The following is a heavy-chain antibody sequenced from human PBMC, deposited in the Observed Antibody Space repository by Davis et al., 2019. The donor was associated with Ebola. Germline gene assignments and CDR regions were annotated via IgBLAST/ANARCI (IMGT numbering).Heavy chain of an antibody. J-gene: IGHJ6*02. Sequence: MPSETLSLTCTVSGGSISSSSYYWGWIRQPPGKGLEWIGSIYYSGSTYYNPSLKSRVTISVDTSKNQFSLKLSSVTAADTAVYYCARDRYYYGMDVWGQGTTVTVSS. CDR3: ARDRYYYGMDV. V-gene: IGHV4-39*07. CDR1: GGSISSSSYY. CDR2: IYYSGST.